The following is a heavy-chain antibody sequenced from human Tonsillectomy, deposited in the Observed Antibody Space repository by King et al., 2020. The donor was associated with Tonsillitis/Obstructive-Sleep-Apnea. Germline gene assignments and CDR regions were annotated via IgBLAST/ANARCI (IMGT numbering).Heavy chain of an antibody. CDR2: VYDGGST. CDR3: ARDSGVGRAYPFDY. Sequence: VQLQESGPGLVKASETLSLTCTVSGGAISNFHWSWLRPPPGKGLAWIGYVYDGGSTRYNPSLKSRATISVDTSKNHFSLKLNSVTAADTAVYYCARDSGVGRAYPFDYWGQGTLVTVSS. D-gene: IGHD3-3*01. V-gene: IGHV4-59*01. J-gene: IGHJ4*02. CDR1: GGAISNFH.